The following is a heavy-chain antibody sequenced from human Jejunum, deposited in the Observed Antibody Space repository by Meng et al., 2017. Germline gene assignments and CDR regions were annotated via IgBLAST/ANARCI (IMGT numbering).Heavy chain of an antibody. CDR3: VGQTNTGH. V-gene: IGHV3-74*01. J-gene: IGHJ4*02. CDR2: INNDGTTT. CDR1: GFTFSSYL. Sequence: EVQLVESWVGLVQPGGSLRLSWSASGFTFSSYLMHWVRQAPGKGLVWVSHINNDGTTTNYADSVKGRFTISRDNAKNTLYLQMYSLRGEDTAVYYCVGQTNTGHWGQGTLVTVSS. D-gene: IGHD4-17*01.